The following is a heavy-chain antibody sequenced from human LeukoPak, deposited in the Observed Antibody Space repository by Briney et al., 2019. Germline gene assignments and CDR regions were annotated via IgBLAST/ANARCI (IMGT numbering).Heavy chain of an antibody. CDR3: AKDIEYSYGSRFDY. J-gene: IGHJ4*02. CDR1: GFTFSSYA. V-gene: IGHV3-23*01. CDR2: ISGSGGST. D-gene: IGHD5-18*01. Sequence: PGGSLRLSCAASGFTFSSYAMSWVRQAPGKGLEWVAAISGSGGSTYYADSVKGRFTISRDNSKNTLYLQMNSLRAEDTAVYYCAKDIEYSYGSRFDYWGQGTLVTVSS.